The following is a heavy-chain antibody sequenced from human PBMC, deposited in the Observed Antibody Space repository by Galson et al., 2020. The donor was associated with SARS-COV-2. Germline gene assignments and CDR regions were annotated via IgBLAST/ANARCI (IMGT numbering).Heavy chain of an antibody. Sequence: SETLSLTCAVYGGSFSGYYWSWIRQPPGKGLEWIGEINHSGSTNYNPSLKSRVTISVDTSKNQFSLKLSSVTAADTAVYYCARGSVVVAALWSYYYYYYMDVWGKGTTVTISS. V-gene: IGHV4-34*01. CDR2: INHSGST. J-gene: IGHJ6*03. CDR3: ARGSVVVAALWSYYYYYYMDV. D-gene: IGHD2-15*01. CDR1: GGSFSGYY.